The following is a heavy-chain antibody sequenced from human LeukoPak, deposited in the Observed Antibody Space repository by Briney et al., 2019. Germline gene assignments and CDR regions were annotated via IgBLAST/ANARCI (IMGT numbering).Heavy chain of an antibody. Sequence: RGSSVKVSCKASGYTFTGYYMHWVRQAPGQGLEWMGRINPNSGGTNYAQKFQGRVTMTRDTSISTAYMELSRLRSDDTAVYYCARDNYDSSGSFDYWGQGTLVTVSS. D-gene: IGHD3-22*01. V-gene: IGHV1-2*06. CDR2: INPNSGGT. CDR1: GYTFTGYY. J-gene: IGHJ4*02. CDR3: ARDNYDSSGSFDY.